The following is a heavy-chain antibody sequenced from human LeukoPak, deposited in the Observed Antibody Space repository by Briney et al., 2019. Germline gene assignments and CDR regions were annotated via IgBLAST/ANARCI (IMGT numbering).Heavy chain of an antibody. D-gene: IGHD2-21*02. CDR2: ITSDGRSA. Sequence: GGSLRLSCAASGFTFSDSWMHWVRQTPGKGLVWVSRITSDGRSAAYADSVKGRFTISRDNAKNTLYLQTSSLRAEDTAVYYCARGPETADYWFDPWGQGTLVTVSS. J-gene: IGHJ5*02. CDR1: GFTFSDSW. V-gene: IGHV3-74*01. CDR3: ARGPETADYWFDP.